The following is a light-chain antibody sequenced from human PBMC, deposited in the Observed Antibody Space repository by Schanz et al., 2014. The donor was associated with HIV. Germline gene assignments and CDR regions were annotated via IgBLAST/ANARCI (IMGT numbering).Light chain of an antibody. CDR1: SSDVGGYDY. V-gene: IGLV2-11*01. CDR3: SSYAGSNNFWV. J-gene: IGLJ3*02. Sequence: QSALTQPRSVSGSPGQSVTISCTGTSSDVGGYDYVSWYQQHPGKAPKLMIYDVSNRPSGVPDRFSGSKSGNTASLTVSGLQAEDEADYYCSSYAGSNNFWVFGGGTKLTVL. CDR2: DVS.